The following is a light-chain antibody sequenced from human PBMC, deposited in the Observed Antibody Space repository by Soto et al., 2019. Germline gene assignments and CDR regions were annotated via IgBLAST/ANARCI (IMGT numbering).Light chain of an antibody. CDR2: EVT. J-gene: IGLJ3*02. Sequence: QSVLTQPPSASGSPGQSVTISCTGTSSDVGAYKYVSWYQQYPGKAPKLMIYEVTKRPSGVPDRFSGSQSGNTASLTVSVLQAEDEADYYCASYVGNDIWVFGGGTKLTVL. CDR1: SSDVGAYKY. CDR3: ASYVGNDIWV. V-gene: IGLV2-8*01.